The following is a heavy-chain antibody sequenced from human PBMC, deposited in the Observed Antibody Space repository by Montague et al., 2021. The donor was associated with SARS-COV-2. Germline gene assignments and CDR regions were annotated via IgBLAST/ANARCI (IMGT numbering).Heavy chain of an antibody. Sequence: SETLSLTCTVSGGSIRTSSYYWSWIRQPPGKGLEWIGYIYYSGSTNYNPSLKSRVTISIDTSKNQFSLKLSSVTAADTAVYYCARQIPLRTHIVVVTALLGGAFDIWGQGTMVTVSS. CDR2: IYYSGST. CDR1: GGSIRTSSYY. D-gene: IGHD2-21*02. V-gene: IGHV4-61*05. J-gene: IGHJ3*02. CDR3: ARQIPLRTHIVVVTALLGGAFDI.